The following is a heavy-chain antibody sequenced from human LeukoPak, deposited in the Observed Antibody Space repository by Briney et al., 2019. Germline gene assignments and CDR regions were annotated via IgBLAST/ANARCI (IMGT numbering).Heavy chain of an antibody. CDR3: ARDPPRRPPTYCSSTSCENWFDP. D-gene: IGHD2-2*01. J-gene: IGHJ5*02. CDR1: GYTFTGYY. CDR2: INPNSGGT. Sequence: GASVKVSCKASGYTFTGYYMHWVRQAPGQGLEWMGWINPNSGGTNYAQKFQGRVTMTRDTSISTAYMELSRLRSDDTAVYYCARDPPRRPPTYCSSTSCENWFDPWGQGTLVTVSS. V-gene: IGHV1-2*02.